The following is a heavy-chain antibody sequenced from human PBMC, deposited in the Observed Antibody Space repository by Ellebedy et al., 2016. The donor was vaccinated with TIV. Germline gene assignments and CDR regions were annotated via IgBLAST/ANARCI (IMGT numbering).Heavy chain of an antibody. CDR2: IYYSGST. D-gene: IGHD1-7*01. J-gene: IGHJ4*02. Sequence: SETLSLTXTVSGGSISTYYWSWIRQHPGKGLEWIGYIYYSGSTNYNPSFKSRVTISVETSKDQFSLILSSVTAADTAVYYCARGGWNFPFDYWGQGTLVTVSS. V-gene: IGHV4-59*12. CDR3: ARGGWNFPFDY. CDR1: GGSISTYY.